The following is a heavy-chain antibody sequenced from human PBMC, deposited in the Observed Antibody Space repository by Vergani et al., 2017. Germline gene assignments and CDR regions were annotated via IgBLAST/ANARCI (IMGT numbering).Heavy chain of an antibody. V-gene: IGHV4-61*02. CDR3: ARDVTIFGVGLGHQTRYYYYMDV. CDR1: GGSISSGSYY. J-gene: IGHJ6*03. CDR2: IYTSGST. D-gene: IGHD3-3*01. Sequence: QVQLQESGPGLVKPSQTLSLTCTVSGGSISSGSYYWSWIRQPAGKGLEWIGRIYTSGSTNYNPSLKSRVTMSVDTSKNQFSLKLSSVTAGDTAVYYCARDVTIFGVGLGHQTRYYYYMDVWGKGTTVTVSS.